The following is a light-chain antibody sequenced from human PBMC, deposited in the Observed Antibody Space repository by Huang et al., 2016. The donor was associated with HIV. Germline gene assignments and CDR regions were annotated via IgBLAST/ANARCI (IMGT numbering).Light chain of an antibody. CDR1: QSVSSN. J-gene: IGKJ1*01. Sequence: GERATLSCRASQSVSSNLAWYQQKPGQGPRLLIYGASTRATGIPARFSGSGSGTEFTLTISSLQSEDFAVYYCQQYNNWPPWTFGQGTKVEIK. CDR2: GAS. V-gene: IGKV3-15*01. CDR3: QQYNNWPPWT.